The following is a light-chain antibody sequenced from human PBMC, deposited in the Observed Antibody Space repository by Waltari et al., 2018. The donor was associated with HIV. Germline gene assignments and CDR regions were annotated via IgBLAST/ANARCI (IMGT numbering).Light chain of an antibody. CDR1: ESGNKY. CDR3: QAWDSSAMV. CDR2: GDS. Sequence: YELTQPPSVSVSGGQTATITCSGHESGNKYVCWYQQTPGQSPILVIYGDSKRPSGIPERFSGSNSGGTATLTISGTQAMDEADYYCQAWDSSAMVFGGGTKLTVL. J-gene: IGLJ2*01. V-gene: IGLV3-1*01.